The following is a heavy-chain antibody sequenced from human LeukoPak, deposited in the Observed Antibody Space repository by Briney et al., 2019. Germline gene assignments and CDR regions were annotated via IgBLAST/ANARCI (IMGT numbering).Heavy chain of an antibody. V-gene: IGHV1-69*01. CDR2: IIPIFGTA. CDR1: GGTFISYA. CDR3: ARGRASSTSPYAFDI. J-gene: IGHJ3*02. D-gene: IGHD2-2*01. Sequence: GSSVKVSCKASGGTFISYAISWVRQAPGQGLEWMGGIIPIFGTANYAQKFQGRVTITADESTSTAYMELSSLRSEDTAVYYCARGRASSTSPYAFDIWGQGTMVTVSS.